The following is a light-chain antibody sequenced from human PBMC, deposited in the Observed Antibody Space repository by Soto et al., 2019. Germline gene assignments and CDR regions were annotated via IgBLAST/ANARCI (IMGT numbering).Light chain of an antibody. CDR3: QQYDSSSPT. V-gene: IGKV3-20*01. CDR2: GAS. CDR1: QSVSRSY. Sequence: EIVLTQSPGTLSLSPGERATLSCRASQSVSRSYLAWYQQKPGQAPRLLIYGASTRATGIPDRFSGSGSGTEFTLTIRSLQPDDFATYYCQQYDSSSPTFGQGTKLEIK. J-gene: IGKJ2*01.